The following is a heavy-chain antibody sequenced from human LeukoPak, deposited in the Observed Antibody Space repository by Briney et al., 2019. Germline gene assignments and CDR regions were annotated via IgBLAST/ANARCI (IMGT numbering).Heavy chain of an antibody. CDR1: GFTLRGYG. CDR3: ARDRRGYSYGYYYYYYMDV. D-gene: IGHD5-18*01. V-gene: IGHV3-30*02. J-gene: IGHJ6*03. Sequence: SGGSLRLSCAASGFTLRGYGMHWVCQAPGKGLEWVAFIRYDGSDKSYADSVKGRFTISRDNAKNTLYLQMNSLRAEDTAVYYCARDRRGYSYGYYYYYYMDVWGKGTTVTISS. CDR2: IRYDGSDK.